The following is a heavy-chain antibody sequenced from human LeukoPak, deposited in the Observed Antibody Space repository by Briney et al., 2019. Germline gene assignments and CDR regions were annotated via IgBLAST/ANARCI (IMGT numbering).Heavy chain of an antibody. J-gene: IGHJ5*02. D-gene: IGHD1-26*01. V-gene: IGHV4-59*01. Sequence: SETLSLTCTVSGGSISSYYWSWIRQPPGKGLEWIGYIYYSGSTNYNPSLKSRVTISVDTSKNQFSLKLSSVTAADTAVYYCAREGTGELQIGWFDPWGQGTLVTVSS. CDR2: IYYSGST. CDR3: AREGTGELQIGWFDP. CDR1: GGSISSYY.